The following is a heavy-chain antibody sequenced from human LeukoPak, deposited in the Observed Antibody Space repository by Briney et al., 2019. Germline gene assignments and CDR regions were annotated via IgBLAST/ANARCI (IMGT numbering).Heavy chain of an antibody. J-gene: IGHJ6*02. Sequence: PSQTLSLTCTVSGGSISSGGYYWSWIRQHPGTGLEWIGYIYYSGSTYYNPSLKSRVTISVDTSKNQFSLKLSSVTAADTAVYYCARVSYCSSTSCYVRLELPDYYYGMDVWGQGTTVTVSS. CDR3: ARVSYCSSTSCYVRLELPDYYYGMDV. V-gene: IGHV4-31*03. CDR2: IYYSGST. D-gene: IGHD2-2*01. CDR1: GGSISSGGYY.